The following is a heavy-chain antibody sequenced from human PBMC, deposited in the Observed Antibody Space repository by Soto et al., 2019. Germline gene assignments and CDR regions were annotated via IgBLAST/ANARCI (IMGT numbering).Heavy chain of an antibody. J-gene: IGHJ4*02. Sequence: EVQLVESGGGLVQPGGSLRLSCAASGFTFSRHSMNWVRQAPGTGLEWVSYISSASSTIYYADSVKGRFTISRDNAKNSLFLQMTSLRAEDTAVYYCVTRSLQSGYVDYWGQGTLVTVSS. CDR2: ISSASSTI. D-gene: IGHD6-25*01. CDR3: VTRSLQSGYVDY. V-gene: IGHV3-48*01. CDR1: GFTFSRHS.